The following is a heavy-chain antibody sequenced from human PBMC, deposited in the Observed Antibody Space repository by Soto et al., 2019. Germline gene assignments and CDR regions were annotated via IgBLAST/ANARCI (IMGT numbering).Heavy chain of an antibody. CDR2: IFYSGST. J-gene: IGHJ6*02. V-gene: IGHV4-39*01. Sequence: TLSLTCTVSGGSISSSSYYLGWIRQPPGKGLEWIGSIFYSGSTYYNPSLKSRVTISVDTSKNQFSLKLSSVTAADTAVYYCARHLTYCSAGSCYSDFPYYGMDVWGQGT. CDR3: ARHLTYCSAGSCYSDFPYYGMDV. D-gene: IGHD2-15*01. CDR1: GGSISSSSYY.